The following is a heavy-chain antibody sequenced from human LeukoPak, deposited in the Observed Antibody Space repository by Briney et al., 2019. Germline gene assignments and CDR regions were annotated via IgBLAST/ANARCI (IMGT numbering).Heavy chain of an antibody. Sequence: PSETLSLTCTVSGGSISSGSYYWSWIRQPAGKGLEWIGRIYTSGSTNYNPSLKSRVTISVDTSKNQFSLKLSSVTAADTAVYYCARDPERYQLQKYYYYGMDVWGQGTTVTVSS. J-gene: IGHJ6*02. D-gene: IGHD2-2*01. CDR1: GGSISSGSYY. V-gene: IGHV4-61*02. CDR2: IYTSGST. CDR3: ARDPERYQLQKYYYYGMDV.